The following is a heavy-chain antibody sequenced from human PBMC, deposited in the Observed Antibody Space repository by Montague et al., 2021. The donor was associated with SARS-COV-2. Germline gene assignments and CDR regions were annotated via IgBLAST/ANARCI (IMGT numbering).Heavy chain of an antibody. Sequence: SETLSLTCTVSGGSISSYYWSWIRQPPGKGLEWIGYIYYSGSTNYNPSLKSRVTISVDTSKNQFSLKLSSVTAADTAVYYCARGYDYVWGSYPYLHWFDPWGQGTLVTVSS. CDR2: IYYSGST. V-gene: IGHV4-59*12. J-gene: IGHJ5*02. D-gene: IGHD3-16*01. CDR1: GGSISSYY. CDR3: ARGYDYVWGSYPYLHWFDP.